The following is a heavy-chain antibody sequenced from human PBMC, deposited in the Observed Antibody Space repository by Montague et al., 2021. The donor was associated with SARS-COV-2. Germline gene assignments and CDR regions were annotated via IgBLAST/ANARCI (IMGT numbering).Heavy chain of an antibody. CDR1: GFTFSSYA. CDR2: ISYDGSNK. V-gene: IGHV3-30-3*01. J-gene: IGHJ3*02. CDR3: AREDPSFDAFDI. Sequence: SLRLSCAASGFTFSSYAMHWVRQAPGKGLEWVAVISYDGSNKYYXDSVKGRFTISRDNSKNTLYLQMNSLRAEDTAVYYCAREDPSFDAFDIWGQGTMVTASS.